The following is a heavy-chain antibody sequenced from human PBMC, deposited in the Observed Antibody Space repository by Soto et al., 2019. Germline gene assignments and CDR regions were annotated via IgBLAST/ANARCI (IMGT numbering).Heavy chain of an antibody. D-gene: IGHD5-18*01. CDR2: IYYSGST. V-gene: IGHV4-59*01. CDR3: ARGGYSYGDVDY. Sequence: NPSETLSLTCTVSGGSISSYYWSWIRQPPGKGLEWIGYIYYSGSTNYNPSLKSRVTISVDTSKNQFSLKLSSVTAADTAVYYCARGGYSYGDVDYWGQGTLLTVSS. J-gene: IGHJ4*02. CDR1: GGSISSYY.